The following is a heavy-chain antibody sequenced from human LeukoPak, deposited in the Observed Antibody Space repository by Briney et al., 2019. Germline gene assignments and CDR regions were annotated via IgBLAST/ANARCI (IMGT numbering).Heavy chain of an antibody. CDR1: GGSFSGYY. J-gene: IGHJ4*02. CDR2: INHSGST. D-gene: IGHD6-13*01. CDR3: ASGSSSWIQGGFDY. Sequence: SETLSLTCAVYGGSFSGYYWSWIRQPPGKGLEWIGEINHSGSTNHNPSLKSRVIISVDTSKNQFSLKLSSVTAADTAVYYCASGSSSWIQGGFDYWGQGTLVTVSS. V-gene: IGHV4-34*01.